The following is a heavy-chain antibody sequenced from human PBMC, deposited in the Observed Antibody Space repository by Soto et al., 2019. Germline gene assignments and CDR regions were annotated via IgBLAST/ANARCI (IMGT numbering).Heavy chain of an antibody. J-gene: IGHJ4*02. V-gene: IGHV3-74*01. Sequence: PGGSLRLSCAASGFSFSTYAMHWFRQAPGTGLVWVSRISNDGIVTTYADSVKGRFTISRDNAKNTLYLQMNSLTAEDTAVYYCAKDLTWNQADYWGQGALVTVSS. CDR2: ISNDGIVT. D-gene: IGHD1-1*01. CDR3: AKDLTWNQADY. CDR1: GFSFSTYA.